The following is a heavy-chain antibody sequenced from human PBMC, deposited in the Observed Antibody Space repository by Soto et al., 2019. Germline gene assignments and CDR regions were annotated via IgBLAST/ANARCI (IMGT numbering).Heavy chain of an antibody. Sequence: GGSLRLSCAASGFPFRTHAMNCVRQAPGKGPEWLATISSSGAHTFYADSVKGRFTISRSNSNDALSLQMNSPRAEVTALYYCVKDLRISLSEGFRGFDFWGQGILVTVSS. V-gene: IGHV3-23*01. D-gene: IGHD3-3*02. CDR3: VKDLRISLSEGFRGFDF. CDR1: GFPFRTHA. CDR2: ISSSGAHT. J-gene: IGHJ4*02.